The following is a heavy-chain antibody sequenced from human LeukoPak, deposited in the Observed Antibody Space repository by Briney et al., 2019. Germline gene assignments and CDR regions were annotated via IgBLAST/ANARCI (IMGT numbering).Heavy chain of an antibody. V-gene: IGHV1-2*02. J-gene: IGHJ4*02. CDR3: ARDFNYCSGGSCYSAYYFDY. CDR2: INPNSGGT. CDR1: GFTFTAYH. Sequence: GASVKVSCKASGFTFTAYHMHWVRQAPGQGLEWMGWINPNSGGTNYAQKFQGRVTMTRDTSISTAYMELSGLRSDDTAVYYCARDFNYCSGGSCYSAYYFDYWGQGTLVTVSS. D-gene: IGHD2-15*01.